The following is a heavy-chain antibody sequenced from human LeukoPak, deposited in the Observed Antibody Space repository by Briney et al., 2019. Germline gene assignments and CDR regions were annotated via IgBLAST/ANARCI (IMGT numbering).Heavy chain of an antibody. CDR2: ISGSGGST. V-gene: IGHV3-23*01. CDR3: AKGEYSSSPWFDP. J-gene: IGHJ5*02. D-gene: IGHD6-6*01. CDR1: GFTFSSYA. Sequence: PGGSLRLSCAASGFTFSSYAMSWVRQAPGKGLEWVSTISGSGGSTYYADSVKGRFTISRDNSKNTLYLQLNSLRAEDTAAYYCAKGEYSSSPWFDPWGQETLVTVSS.